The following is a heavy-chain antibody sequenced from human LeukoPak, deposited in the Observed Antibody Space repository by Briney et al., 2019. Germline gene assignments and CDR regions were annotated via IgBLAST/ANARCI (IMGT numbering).Heavy chain of an antibody. J-gene: IGHJ4*02. CDR3: ARTPDYYDSSGCGYYFDY. D-gene: IGHD3-22*01. CDR1: GGTFSSYA. CDR2: ITPIFGTA. V-gene: IGHV1-69*13. Sequence: SVTVSCKASGGTFSSYAISWVRQAPGQGLEWMGGITPIFGTANYAQKFQGRVTITADESTSTAYMELSSLRSEDTAVYYCARTPDYYDSSGCGYYFDYWGQGTLVTVSS.